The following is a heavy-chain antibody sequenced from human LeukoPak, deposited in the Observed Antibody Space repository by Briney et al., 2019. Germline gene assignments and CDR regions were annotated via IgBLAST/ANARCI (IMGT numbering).Heavy chain of an antibody. V-gene: IGHV4-31*03. J-gene: IGHJ3*02. Sequence: PSETLSLTCHVSGDSISSGGNFWSWIRQHPGKGLEWIGYVYFSGSTYYNPSLKSRVTLSVDTSRNQFSLEVRSVTAADTAVYYCARDRDGYPSAFDIWGQGTMVTVSS. CDR1: GDSISSGGNF. D-gene: IGHD5-24*01. CDR3: ARDRDGYPSAFDI. CDR2: VYFSGST.